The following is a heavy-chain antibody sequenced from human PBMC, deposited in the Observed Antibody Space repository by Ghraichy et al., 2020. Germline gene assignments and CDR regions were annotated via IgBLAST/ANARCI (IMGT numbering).Heavy chain of an antibody. V-gene: IGHV3-30-3*01. CDR2: ISYDGSNK. D-gene: IGHD5-12*01. CDR3: ARDAGYIVATITPDY. CDR1: GFTFSSYA. Sequence: GGSLRLSCAASGFTFSSYAMHWVRQAPGKGLEWVAVISYDGSNKYYADSVKGRFTISRDNSKNTLYLQMNSLRAEDTAVYYCARDAGYIVATITPDYWGQGTLVTVSS. J-gene: IGHJ4*02.